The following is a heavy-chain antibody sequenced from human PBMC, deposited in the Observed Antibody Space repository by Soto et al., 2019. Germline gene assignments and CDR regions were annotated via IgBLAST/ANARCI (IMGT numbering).Heavy chain of an antibody. Sequence: EVQLVESGGGLIQPGGSLRLSCAASGFTVSSNYMVWVRQAPGRGLEWVSVLYSGGSTSYADSVKGRFTVSRDNSKNTLYLQMNNLRAEDTAVYYCAKAYCGGVCYSLTDAFDMWGQATMVSVSS. J-gene: IGHJ3*02. V-gene: IGHV3-53*01. CDR3: AKAYCGGVCYSLTDAFDM. CDR1: GFTVSSNY. CDR2: LYSGGST. D-gene: IGHD2-21*02.